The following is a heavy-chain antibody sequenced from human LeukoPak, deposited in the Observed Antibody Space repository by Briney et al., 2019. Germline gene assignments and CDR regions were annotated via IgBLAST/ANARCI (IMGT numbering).Heavy chain of an antibody. CDR3: ASEIAAAGTPFYFDY. V-gene: IGHV4-59*13. Sequence: ASETLSLTCTVSGDPISNYYWSWIRQPPGRGLEWIGYIYYSGSTKYNPSLTSRVTISVDTSKNLFSLRLTSVTAADTAVYYCASEIAAAGTPFYFDYWGQGTLVTVSS. CDR1: GDPISNYY. J-gene: IGHJ4*02. CDR2: IYYSGST. D-gene: IGHD6-13*01.